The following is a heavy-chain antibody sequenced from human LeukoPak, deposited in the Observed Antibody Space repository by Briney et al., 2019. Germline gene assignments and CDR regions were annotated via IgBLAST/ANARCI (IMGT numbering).Heavy chain of an antibody. Sequence: PGRSXXLSCAXSGXTFSSYGMHWVRQAPGKGLEWVAVIWYDGSNKYYAVSVRGRFTISRDNSKNTLYLQMNSLRAEDTAVYFCAKGVVPAAIYYMDVWGKGTTVTVSS. CDR3: AKGVVPAAIYYMDV. V-gene: IGHV3-33*06. J-gene: IGHJ6*03. CDR2: IWYDGSNK. CDR1: GXTFSSYG. D-gene: IGHD2-2*01.